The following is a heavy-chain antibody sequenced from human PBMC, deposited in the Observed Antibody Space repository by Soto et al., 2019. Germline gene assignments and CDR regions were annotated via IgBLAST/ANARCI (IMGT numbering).Heavy chain of an antibody. J-gene: IGHJ5*02. CDR2: IIPIFGTA. V-gene: IGHV1-69*13. CDR3: ARRIRAAGTFFVSYWFDP. Sequence: ASVKVSCKASGGTFSSYAISWVRQAPGQGLEWMGGIIPIFGTANYAQKFQGRVTITADESTSTAYMELSSLRSEDTAVYYCARRIRAAGTFFVSYWFDPWGQGTLVTVSS. CDR1: GGTFSSYA. D-gene: IGHD6-13*01.